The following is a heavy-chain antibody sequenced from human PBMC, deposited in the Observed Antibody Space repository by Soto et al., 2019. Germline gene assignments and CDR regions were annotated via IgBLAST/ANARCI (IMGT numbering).Heavy chain of an antibody. CDR2: ISYSGST. J-gene: IGHJ6*02. V-gene: IGHV4-39*01. CDR1: AGSITSDTYY. CDR3: ARITMVRGVYYYYYGMDV. Sequence: SETLSLTCTVSAGSITSDTYYWGWIRQPPEKGLEWIASISYSGSTYYNTTLKSRLTISVDTSKRQFSLKLSSVTAADTALYYCARITMVRGVYYYYYGMDVWGQGTTVTVSS. D-gene: IGHD3-10*01.